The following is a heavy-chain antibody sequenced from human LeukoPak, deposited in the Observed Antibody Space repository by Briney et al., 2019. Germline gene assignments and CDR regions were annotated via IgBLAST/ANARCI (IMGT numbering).Heavy chain of an antibody. Sequence: SETLSLTCTVSGGSISSSSYYWGWVRQPPGKGLEWTGSIYYSGSTYYNPSLKSRVTISVDTSKNQFSLKLSSVTAADTAVYYCARISGGDAPFFDYWGQGTLVTVSS. CDR3: ARISGGDAPFFDY. D-gene: IGHD2-21*02. V-gene: IGHV4-39*07. CDR1: GGSISSSSYY. CDR2: IYYSGST. J-gene: IGHJ4*02.